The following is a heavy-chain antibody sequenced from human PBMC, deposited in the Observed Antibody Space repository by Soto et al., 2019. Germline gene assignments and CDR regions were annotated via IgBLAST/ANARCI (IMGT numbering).Heavy chain of an antibody. V-gene: IGHV6-1*01. J-gene: IGHJ5*02. CDR1: GGSVSSNSAA. Sequence: SQTLSLTCAISGGSVSSNSAAWNWIRQSPSRGLEWLGRTYYRSKWYNDYAVSVKSRITINPDTSKNQFSLQLNSVTPEDTAVYYCARDLPSPLGIAVDGWFDPWGQGTLVTVSS. D-gene: IGHD6-19*01. CDR2: TYYRSKWYN. CDR3: ARDLPSPLGIAVDGWFDP.